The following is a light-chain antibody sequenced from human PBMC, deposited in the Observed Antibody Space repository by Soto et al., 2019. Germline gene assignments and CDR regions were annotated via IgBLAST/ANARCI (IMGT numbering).Light chain of an antibody. CDR3: SSYAGSNIYV. CDR1: SSDVGGYNY. V-gene: IGLV2-8*02. Sequence: QPVLTQPPSASRSPGQSVTISCTGTSSDVGGYNYVSWYQQHPGKAPKLMIYEVSKRPSGVPDRFSGSKSGNTASLSVSGLQAEDEADYYCSSYAGSNIYVFGTGTKLTVL. J-gene: IGLJ1*01. CDR2: EVS.